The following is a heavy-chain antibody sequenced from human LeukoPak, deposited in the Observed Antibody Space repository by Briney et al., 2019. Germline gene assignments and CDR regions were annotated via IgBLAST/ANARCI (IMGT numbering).Heavy chain of an antibody. CDR2: ITSSGGST. CDR1: GFTFSSYA. CDR3: AKVSSWYQNIDY. V-gene: IGHV3-23*01. J-gene: IGHJ4*02. D-gene: IGHD6-13*01. Sequence: GGSLRLSCAASGFTFSSYAMNWVRQAPGKGLEWVSAITSSGGSTYYADSVRGRFTVSRDNSQHTLNLQMNSLRAEDTAVYYCAKVSSWYQNIDYWGRGTLVTVSS.